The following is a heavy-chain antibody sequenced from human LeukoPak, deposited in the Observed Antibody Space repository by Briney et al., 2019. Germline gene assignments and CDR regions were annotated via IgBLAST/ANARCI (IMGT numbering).Heavy chain of an antibody. CDR1: GFTFSSCA. CDR3: AKVAMTTVTVYFDY. J-gene: IGHJ4*02. V-gene: IGHV3-23*01. Sequence: PGGSLRLSCAASGFTFSSCAMNWVRQAPGKGLEWVSAISVSGTGTYYADSVKGRFTISRDNSKNTLYLQMNGLRAEDTAVYYCAKVAMTTVTVYFDYWGQGTLVTVSS. CDR2: ISVSGTGT. D-gene: IGHD4-17*01.